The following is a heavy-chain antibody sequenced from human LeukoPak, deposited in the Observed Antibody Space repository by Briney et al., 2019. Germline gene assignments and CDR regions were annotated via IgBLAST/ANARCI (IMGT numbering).Heavy chain of an antibody. V-gene: IGHV3-30-3*01. CDR3: ARDAGNYPIYYFDY. Sequence: GGSLRLSCAASGFTFSSYAMRWVRQAPGKGLEWVAVISYDGSNKYYADSVKGRFTISRDNSKNTLYLQMNSLRAEDTAVYYCARDAGNYPIYYFDYWGQGTLVTVSS. CDR2: ISYDGSNK. CDR1: GFTFSSYA. D-gene: IGHD4-23*01. J-gene: IGHJ4*02.